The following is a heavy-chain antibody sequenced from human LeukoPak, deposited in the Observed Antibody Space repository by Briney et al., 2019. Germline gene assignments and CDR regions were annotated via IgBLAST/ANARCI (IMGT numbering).Heavy chain of an antibody. Sequence: ASVKVSCKASGYTFTDYYMHWVRQAPGQGFEWMGWIIPNDGDTNYAQKFQGRVTMTRDTSISTAHMEVSRLRSDDTAVYYCARANFLYCSSSTCLFDYWGQGTLVTVSS. CDR3: ARANFLYCSSSTCLFDY. J-gene: IGHJ4*02. V-gene: IGHV1-2*02. D-gene: IGHD2-2*01. CDR1: GYTFTDYY. CDR2: IIPNDGDT.